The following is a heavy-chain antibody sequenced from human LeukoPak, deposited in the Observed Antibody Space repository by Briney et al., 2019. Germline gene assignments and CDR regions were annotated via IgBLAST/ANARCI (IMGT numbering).Heavy chain of an antibody. D-gene: IGHD6-19*01. CDR2: INHRGST. CDR3: ARHAVYAGSGWAFDY. J-gene: IGHJ4*02. Sequence: PSETLSLTCAVYGGSFSGHYGSWIRQPPGKGLEWIGEINHRGSTSYNPSLKSRVTISVDTSKNQFSLNLKSVTAADTAVYFCARHAVYAGSGWAFDYWGQGTLVTVFS. CDR1: GGSFSGHY. V-gene: IGHV4-34*01.